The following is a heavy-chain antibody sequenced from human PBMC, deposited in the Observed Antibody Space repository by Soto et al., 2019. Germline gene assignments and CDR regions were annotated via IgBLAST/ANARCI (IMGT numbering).Heavy chain of an antibody. Sequence: ASVKVSCKASGYTFTSYDINWVRQATGQGLEWMGWMNPNSGNTGYAQKFQGRVTMTRNTSISTAYMELSSLRSEDTAVYYCARRVGIAAAGTRGNYYYGMDVWGQGTTVTVSS. CDR1: GYTFTSYD. CDR2: MNPNSGNT. CDR3: ARRVGIAAAGTRGNYYYGMDV. V-gene: IGHV1-8*01. D-gene: IGHD6-13*01. J-gene: IGHJ6*02.